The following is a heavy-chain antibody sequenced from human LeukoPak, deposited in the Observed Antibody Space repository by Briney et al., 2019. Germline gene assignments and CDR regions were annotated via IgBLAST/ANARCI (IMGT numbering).Heavy chain of an antibody. CDR3: ASFGISWRSSY. CDR1: GFSFSSHW. J-gene: IGHJ4*02. D-gene: IGHD2-21*01. V-gene: IGHV3-74*01. Sequence: PGGSLRLSCAASGFSFSSHWVHWVRQAPGKGLGWVSRISDDGSYTSNVDSVKGRFTISPDNINNMLYLHMNSMRAEDTAVYYCASFGISWRSSYWGQGTLVTVSS. CDR2: ISDDGSYT.